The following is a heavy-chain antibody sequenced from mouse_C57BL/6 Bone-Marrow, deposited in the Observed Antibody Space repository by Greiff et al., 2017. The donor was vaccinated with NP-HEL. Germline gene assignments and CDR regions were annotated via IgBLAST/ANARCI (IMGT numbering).Heavy chain of an antibody. Sequence: GGGLVQPTGSLKLSCAASGFSFNTYAMNWVRQAPGKGLEWVARIRSKSNNYATYYADSVKDRFTISRDDSESMLYLQMNNLKTEDTAMYYCVSAWFAYWGQGTLVTVSA. V-gene: IGHV10-1*01. CDR1: GFSFNTYA. CDR2: IRSKSNNYAT. J-gene: IGHJ3*01. CDR3: VSAWFAY.